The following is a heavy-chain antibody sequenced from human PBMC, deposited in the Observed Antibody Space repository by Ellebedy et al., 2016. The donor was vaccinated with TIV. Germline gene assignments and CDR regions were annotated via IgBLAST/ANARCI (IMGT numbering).Heavy chain of an antibody. V-gene: IGHV3-7*01. J-gene: IGHJ4*02. CDR3: VRAIGTSSSY. CDR2: IKEDGSAK. CDR1: GFTFSNYW. Sequence: GESLKISXVASGFTFSNYWMHWVRQAPGKGLDWVANIKEDGSAKYYVGSVKGRFTISRDNAKNSLYLQMNSLRAEDTAVYYCVRAIGTSSSYWGQGTLVTVSS. D-gene: IGHD6-6*01.